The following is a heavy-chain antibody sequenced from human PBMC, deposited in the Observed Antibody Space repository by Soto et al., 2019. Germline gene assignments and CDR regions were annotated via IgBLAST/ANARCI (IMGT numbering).Heavy chain of an antibody. CDR3: ARVGVVITFGGVIVKAPEYYFDY. Sequence: SQTLSLTCTVSGGSISSGGYCWSCIRQHPGRGLEWIGYIYYSGSTYYNPSLKSRVTISVDTSKNQFSLKLSSVTAADTAVYYCARVGVVITFGGVIVKAPEYYFDYWGQGTLVTVSS. J-gene: IGHJ4*02. CDR1: GGSISSGGYC. D-gene: IGHD3-16*02. CDR2: IYYSGST. V-gene: IGHV4-31*03.